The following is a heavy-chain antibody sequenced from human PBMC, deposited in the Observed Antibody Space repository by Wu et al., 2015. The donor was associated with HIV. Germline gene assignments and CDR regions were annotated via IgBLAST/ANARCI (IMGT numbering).Heavy chain of an antibody. CDR2: MNPKSGNA. D-gene: IGHD2-21*02. J-gene: IGHJ4*02. CDR1: GYTFISND. CDR3: QRRVFGAVVIVLVTR. Sequence: QVQLVQSGAEVKKPGASVKISCKASGYTFISNDINWVRQAAGQGPEWMGWMNPKSGNAGFAPDFRGRISLTRNVSATTAYLELSSLTSEDTAVYYVQRRVFGAVVIVLVTRWGQGNXDHRLL. V-gene: IGHV1-8*01.